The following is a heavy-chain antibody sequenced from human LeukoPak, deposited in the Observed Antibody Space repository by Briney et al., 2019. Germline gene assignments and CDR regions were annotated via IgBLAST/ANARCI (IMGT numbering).Heavy chain of an antibody. V-gene: IGHV4-38-2*01. D-gene: IGHD3-3*01. Sequence: SSETLSLTCDVSGYSITNGYYWVWLRQPPAKGLEGIRSLYHSDSIYYNPSLKSRVTMSVDTSKNQFSLRLSFVTAAYSAVYYCARQHDSYYYYYVDVWGKGTTVTVSS. CDR1: GYSITNGYY. CDR3: ARQHDSYYYYYVDV. J-gene: IGHJ6*03. CDR2: LYHSDSI.